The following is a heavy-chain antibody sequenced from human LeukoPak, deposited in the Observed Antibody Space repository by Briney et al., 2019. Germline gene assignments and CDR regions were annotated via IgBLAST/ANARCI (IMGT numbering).Heavy chain of an antibody. D-gene: IGHD4-17*01. V-gene: IGHV3-30*18. CDR2: ISYDGSNK. CDR3: AKDTADPGFDY. Sequence: PGRSLRLSCAASGFTFSSYGMHWVRQAPGKGLEWVAVISYDGSNKYYADSVKGRFTISRDNSKNTLYLQMNGLRAEDTAVYYCAKDTADPGFDYWGQGTLVTVSS. J-gene: IGHJ4*02. CDR1: GFTFSSYG.